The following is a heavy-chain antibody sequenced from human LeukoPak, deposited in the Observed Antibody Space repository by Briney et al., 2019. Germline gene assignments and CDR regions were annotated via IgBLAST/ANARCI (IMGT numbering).Heavy chain of an antibody. V-gene: IGHV3-48*03. Sequence: GGSLRLSCAASGFTFSSYEMHWVRQAPGKGLEWVSYISSSGSTIYYADSVKGRFTISRDNAKNSLYLQMNSLRAEDTALYYCARAPELGFYDSSYYPYYFDYWGQGTLVTVSS. CDR2: ISSSGSTI. J-gene: IGHJ4*02. CDR1: GFTFSSYE. D-gene: IGHD3-22*01. CDR3: ARAPELGFYDSSYYPYYFDY.